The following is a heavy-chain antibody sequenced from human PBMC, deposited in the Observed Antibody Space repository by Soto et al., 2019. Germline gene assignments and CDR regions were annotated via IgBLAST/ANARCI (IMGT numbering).Heavy chain of an antibody. D-gene: IGHD5-18*01. CDR3: ARGRIQLWYPFDY. J-gene: IGHJ4*02. CDR1: GDSISSSSYY. Sequence: SETLSLTCTVSGDSISSSSYYWGWIRQPPGKGLEWIGSIYYSGSTDYNPSLKSRVTISVDTSKNQFSLKLSSVTAADTAVYYWARGRIQLWYPFDYWGQGTLVTVSS. V-gene: IGHV4-39*07. CDR2: IYYSGST.